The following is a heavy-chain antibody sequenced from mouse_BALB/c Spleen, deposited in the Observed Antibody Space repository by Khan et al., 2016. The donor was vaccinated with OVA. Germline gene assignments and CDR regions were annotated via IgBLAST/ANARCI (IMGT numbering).Heavy chain of an antibody. CDR3: GHPSYDPQDFEV. D-gene: IGHD2-3*01. J-gene: IGHJ1*01. V-gene: IGHV14-3*02. CDR1: GFNIKDTY. CDR2: IAPANGNT. Sequence: VQLKQSGAELVKPGASVKLSCTASGFNIKDTYLHWVQQRPEQGLEWIGRIAPANGNTKYDPKFQGKATITADTSSNTSYLQLISLTSEDTAVYYCGHPSYDPQDFEVWGAGTTVTVSS.